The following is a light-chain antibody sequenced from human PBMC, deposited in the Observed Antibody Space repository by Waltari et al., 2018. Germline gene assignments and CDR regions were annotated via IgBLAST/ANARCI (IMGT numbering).Light chain of an antibody. Sequence: DIQMTQSPSSVSAAVGDRVTITCRASQGLGRWLAWYQQKPGKAPKFLIYAASSLQSGVPSRFSGSGSGTDFTLTINSLQPEDFATYYCQQANTFPFTFGQGTRLEIK. CDR3: QQANTFPFT. CDR2: AAS. V-gene: IGKV1-12*01. J-gene: IGKJ5*01. CDR1: QGLGRW.